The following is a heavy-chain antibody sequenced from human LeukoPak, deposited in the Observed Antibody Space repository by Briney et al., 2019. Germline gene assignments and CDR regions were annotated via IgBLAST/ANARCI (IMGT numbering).Heavy chain of an antibody. CDR2: ISSSSSYI. CDR1: GFTFSSYS. J-gene: IGHJ4*02. D-gene: IGHD4-17*01. CDR3: AREDPNYGEYGDY. V-gene: IGHV3-21*01. Sequence: GGSLRLSCAASGFTFSSYSMNWVRQAPGKGLEWVSSISSSSSYIYYADSVKGRFTISRDNAKNSLYLQMNSLRAEDTAVYYCAREDPNYGEYGDYWGQGTLVTVSS.